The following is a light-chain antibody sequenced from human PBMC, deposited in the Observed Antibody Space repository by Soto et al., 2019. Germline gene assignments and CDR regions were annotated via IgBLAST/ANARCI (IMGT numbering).Light chain of an antibody. CDR2: SAS. CDR3: QQFGDSQFT. V-gene: IGKV3-20*01. J-gene: IGKJ3*01. CDR1: QSVSSSY. Sequence: EIVLTQSPGTLSLSPGERGTLSCRASQSVSSSYLAWFQQRPGQAPRLLIYSASGRATGIPDRFSGSGSGRDFTLTISRLEPEDSAVYYCQQFGDSQFTFGPGTKVDIK.